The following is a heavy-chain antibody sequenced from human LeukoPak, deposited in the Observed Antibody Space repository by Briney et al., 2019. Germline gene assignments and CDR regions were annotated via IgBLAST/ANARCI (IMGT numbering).Heavy chain of an antibody. CDR3: ARFYYDSSGSYYYYMDV. J-gene: IGHJ6*03. Sequence: ASETLSLTCTVSGGSISSYYWSWIRQPPGKGLEWIGYIYYSGSTNYNPSLKSRVTISVDTSKNQFSLELSSVTAADTAVYYCARFYYDSSGSYYYYMDVWGKGTTVTVSS. CDR1: GGSISSYY. V-gene: IGHV4-59*01. CDR2: IYYSGST. D-gene: IGHD3-22*01.